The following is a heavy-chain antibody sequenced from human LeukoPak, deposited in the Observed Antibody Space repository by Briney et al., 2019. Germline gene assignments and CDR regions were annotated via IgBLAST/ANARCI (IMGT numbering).Heavy chain of an antibody. CDR2: IWYDGSNK. D-gene: IGHD3-16*02. J-gene: IGHJ4*02. V-gene: IGHV3-33*01. CDR1: GFTFSSYG. CDR3: ARDSSRYDYVWGSYRMGGLHDY. Sequence: RSGGSLRLSCAASGFTFSSYGMHWVRQAPGKGLEWVAVIWYDGSNKYYADSVKGRFTISRDNSKNTLYLQMNSLRAEDTAVYYCARDSSRYDYVWGSYRMGGLHDYWGQGTLVTVSS.